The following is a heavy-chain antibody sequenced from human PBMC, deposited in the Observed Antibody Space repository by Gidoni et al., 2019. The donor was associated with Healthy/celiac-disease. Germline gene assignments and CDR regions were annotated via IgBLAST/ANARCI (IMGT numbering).Heavy chain of an antibody. CDR3: ARSYSSSWNYYYYYMDV. D-gene: IGHD6-13*01. CDR1: GGSISSGGYY. CDR2: IYYSGST. Sequence: QVQLQESGPGLVKPSQTLSLTCTVSGGSISSGGYYWSWIRQHPGKGLEWSGYIYYSGSTYYNPSLKSRVTISVDTSKNQFSLKLSSVTAADTAVYYCARSYSSSWNYYYYYMDVWGKGTTVTVSS. J-gene: IGHJ6*03. V-gene: IGHV4-31*03.